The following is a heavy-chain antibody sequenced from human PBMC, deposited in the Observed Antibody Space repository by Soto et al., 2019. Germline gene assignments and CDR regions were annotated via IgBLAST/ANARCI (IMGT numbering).Heavy chain of an antibody. J-gene: IGHJ6*02. CDR3: ARDPPAGGYSYGAFYGMDV. D-gene: IGHD5-18*01. CDR1: GFTVSSDS. Sequence: QPXVSLRLSSAASGFTVSSDSMHWVRQAPGKGLEWVAVISDDRSNKYYSDSVKGRFTISRDNSKNTLYLQMNSLRPEDSAVYYCARDPPAGGYSYGAFYGMDVWGQGTTVTVSS. V-gene: IGHV3-30*03. CDR2: ISDDRSNK.